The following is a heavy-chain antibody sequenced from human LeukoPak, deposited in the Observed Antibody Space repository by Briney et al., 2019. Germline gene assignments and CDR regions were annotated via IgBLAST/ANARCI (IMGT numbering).Heavy chain of an antibody. J-gene: IGHJ4*02. CDR3: ARGGLYSSGWNLSY. CDR1: GGSISSYY. CDR2: IYYSGST. D-gene: IGHD6-19*01. V-gene: IGHV4-59*01. Sequence: SETLSLTCTVSGGSISSYYWSWIRQPPGKGLEWIGYIYYSGSTNYNPSLKSRVTISVDTSKNQFSLKLSSVTAADTAVYYCARGGLYSSGWNLSYWGRGTLVTVSS.